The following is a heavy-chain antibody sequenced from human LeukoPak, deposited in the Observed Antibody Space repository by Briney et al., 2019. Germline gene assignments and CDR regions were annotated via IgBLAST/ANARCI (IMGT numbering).Heavy chain of an antibody. CDR2: IYSGGST. V-gene: IGHV3-53*01. Sequence: EGSLRLSCAASGFTVSSNYMSWVRRAPGKGLEWVSVIYSGGSTYYADSVKGRFTISRDNSKNTLYLQMNSLRAEDTAVYYCARVSGGSFNWFDPWGQGTLVTVSS. CDR1: GFTVSSNY. D-gene: IGHD2-15*01. J-gene: IGHJ5*02. CDR3: ARVSGGSFNWFDP.